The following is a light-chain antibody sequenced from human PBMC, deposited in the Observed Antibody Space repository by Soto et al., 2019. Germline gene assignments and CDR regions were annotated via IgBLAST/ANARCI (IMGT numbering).Light chain of an antibody. CDR2: GVS. CDR1: NSDVGGYNY. J-gene: IGLJ1*01. CDR3: SSYTSSTTYV. Sequence: QSALTQPASVSGSPGQSITISCTGTNSDVGGYNYVSWYQQHPGKAPQLMIYGVSYRPSGISNRFSASKSGNTASLTISGLQAEDEADYYCSSYTSSTTYVFGTGTKVTVL. V-gene: IGLV2-14*01.